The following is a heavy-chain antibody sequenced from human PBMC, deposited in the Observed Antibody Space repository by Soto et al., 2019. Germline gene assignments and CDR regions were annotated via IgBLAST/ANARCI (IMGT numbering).Heavy chain of an antibody. J-gene: IGHJ5*02. D-gene: IGHD3-16*01. V-gene: IGHV5-51*01. Sequence: PGESLKISCKGSGYSFTSYWIGWVRQMPVEGLEWMGIIYPGDSDTRYSPSFQGQVTISADKSISTAYLQWSSLKASDTAMYYCASRELHLRTLFDPRGQGTLVTVSS. CDR3: ASRELHLRTLFDP. CDR2: IYPGDSDT. CDR1: GYSFTSYW.